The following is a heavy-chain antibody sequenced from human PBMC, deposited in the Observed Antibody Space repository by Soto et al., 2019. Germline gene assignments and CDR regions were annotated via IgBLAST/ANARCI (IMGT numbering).Heavy chain of an antibody. Sequence: EVQLVESGGGLVKPGGSLRLSCAASGFTFSNAWMNWVRQAPGKGLEWVGRIKSKTDGGTTDYAAPVKGRFTISRDDSKNTLYLQMNRLKTEDTAVYYCTTDRGGGYGDYPFDAFDIWGQGTMVTVSS. J-gene: IGHJ3*02. CDR1: GFTFSNAW. CDR3: TTDRGGGYGDYPFDAFDI. CDR2: IKSKTDGGTT. V-gene: IGHV3-15*07. D-gene: IGHD4-17*01.